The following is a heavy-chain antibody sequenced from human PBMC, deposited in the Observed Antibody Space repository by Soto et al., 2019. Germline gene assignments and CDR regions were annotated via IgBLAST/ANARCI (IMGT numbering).Heavy chain of an antibody. CDR3: AGDRSNSPDYFDY. CDR1: GGSISSDDYY. CDR2: IYYTGRT. V-gene: IGHV4-30-4*01. Sequence: TSETLSLTCIASGGSISSDDYYWSWIRQPPGKGLEWVGHIYYTGRTSYNPSLKSRLTISVDTSKNQFSLKLSSVSAADTAVYFCAGDRSNSPDYFDYWGQGTLVTVSS. D-gene: IGHD6-6*01. J-gene: IGHJ4*02.